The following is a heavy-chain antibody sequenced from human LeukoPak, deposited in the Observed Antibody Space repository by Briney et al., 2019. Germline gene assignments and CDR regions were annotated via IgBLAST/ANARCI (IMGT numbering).Heavy chain of an antibody. CDR1: GGSISSYY. Sequence: SETLSLTCTVSGGSISSYYWSWIRQPAGKGLEWIGRIYTSGSTNYNPSLKSRVTMSVDTSKNQFSLKLSSVTAADTAVYYCARDGRYYDILTGYYNPRYYYYGMDVWGQGTTVTVSS. V-gene: IGHV4-4*07. J-gene: IGHJ6*02. D-gene: IGHD3-9*01. CDR2: IYTSGST. CDR3: ARDGRYYDILTGYYNPRYYYYGMDV.